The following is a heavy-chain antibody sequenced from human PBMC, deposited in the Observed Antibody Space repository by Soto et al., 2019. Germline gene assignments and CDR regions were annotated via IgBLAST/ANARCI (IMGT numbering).Heavy chain of an antibody. CDR2: IYSGGST. J-gene: IGHJ5*02. Sequence: GGSLRLSCAAAGFTVSSNYMSWVLQAPGKGLEWVSVIYSGGSTYYADSVKGRFTISRDNSKNTLYLQMNSLRAEDTAVYYCARLGDSSGYSGWFDPWGQGTLVTVSS. D-gene: IGHD3-22*01. CDR1: GFTVSSNY. CDR3: ARLGDSSGYSGWFDP. V-gene: IGHV3-66*04.